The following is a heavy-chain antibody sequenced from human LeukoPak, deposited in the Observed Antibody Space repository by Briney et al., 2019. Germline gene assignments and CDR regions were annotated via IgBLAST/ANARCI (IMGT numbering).Heavy chain of an antibody. D-gene: IGHD1-26*01. CDR3: ARSPSGSYPEGDAFDI. CDR2: IGTKSDT. Sequence: GGSLRLSCAASGFTFSSYDMIWVRQGTGKGLEWVAAIGTKSDTFYPGSVKGRFTISRENAKNSLYLQMNSLRAGDTGVYFCARSPSGSYPEGDAFDIWGQGTMVTVSS. J-gene: IGHJ3*02. CDR1: GFTFSSYD. V-gene: IGHV3-13*01.